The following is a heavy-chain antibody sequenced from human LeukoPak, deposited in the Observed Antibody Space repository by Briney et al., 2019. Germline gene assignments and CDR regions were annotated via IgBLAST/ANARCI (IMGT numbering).Heavy chain of an antibody. CDR2: MNPNSGNT. CDR1: GYTFTSYD. J-gene: IGHJ3*02. Sequence: ASVKVSCKASGYTFTSYDINWVRQATGQGLEWMGWMNPNSGNTGYAQKLQGRVTMTTDTSTSTAYMELRSLRSDDTAVYYCARDTSIRAAFDIWGQGTMVTVSS. CDR3: ARDTSIRAAFDI. D-gene: IGHD2/OR15-2a*01. V-gene: IGHV1-8*01.